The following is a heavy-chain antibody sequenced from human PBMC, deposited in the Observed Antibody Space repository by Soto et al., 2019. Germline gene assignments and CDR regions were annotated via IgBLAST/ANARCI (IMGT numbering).Heavy chain of an antibody. CDR3: ARSRVGYYDSSGYWIDAFDI. CDR1: GGSISSDDYS. V-gene: IGHV4-30-2*01. Sequence: PSETLSLTCAVSGGSISSDDYSWSWIRQPPGKGLEWIGYIYHSGSTYYNPSLKSRVTISVDRSKNQFSLKLSSVTAADTAVYYCARSRVGYYDSSGYWIDAFDIWGQGTMVT. J-gene: IGHJ3*02. D-gene: IGHD3-22*01. CDR2: IYHSGST.